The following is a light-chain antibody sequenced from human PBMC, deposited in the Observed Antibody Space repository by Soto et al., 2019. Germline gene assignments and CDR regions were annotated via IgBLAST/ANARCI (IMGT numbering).Light chain of an antibody. Sequence: ETVLTQSPATVSLSPGDRATLPCRASQSVNKAYLVWYQVKPGQAPRRLIYGASSRATGIPDRFSGRGFGTDFNLTISRLETEDFAVYYCQHSGDFRWTFGLGTKLDIK. V-gene: IGKV3-20*01. CDR1: QSVNKAY. J-gene: IGKJ1*01. CDR3: QHSGDFRWT. CDR2: GAS.